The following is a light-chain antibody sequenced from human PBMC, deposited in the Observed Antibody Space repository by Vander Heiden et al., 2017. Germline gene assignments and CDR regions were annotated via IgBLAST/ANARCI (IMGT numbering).Light chain of an antibody. CDR3: QSFDSSLSGVI. Sequence: QSVLTQPPSVSGAPGQRVAIPGTGSRSNIGTGQDVHGYQQVPGRAPKLLISNSIIRPAGVPDRFSGSTSGTSASLAITGLQAEDEGYYSCQSFDSSLSGVIFGGGTKLTVL. CDR2: NSI. J-gene: IGLJ2*01. V-gene: IGLV1-40*01. CDR1: RSNIGTGQD.